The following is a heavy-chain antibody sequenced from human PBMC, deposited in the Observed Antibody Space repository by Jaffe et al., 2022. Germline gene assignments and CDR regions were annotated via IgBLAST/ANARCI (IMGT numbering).Heavy chain of an antibody. D-gene: IGHD3-3*01. CDR1: GFTFSSYA. V-gene: IGHV3-23*01. Sequence: EVQLLEFGGGLVQPGGSLRLSCAASGFTFSSYAMSWVRQVPGKGLEWVSSISGSADSTYYADSVKGRCTISRDNSKNTLYLQMNSLRAEDTALYYCAKPSYYDFWNGSTFDVWGQGTMVTVSS. CDR3: AKPSYYDFWNGSTFDV. CDR2: ISGSADST. J-gene: IGHJ3*01.